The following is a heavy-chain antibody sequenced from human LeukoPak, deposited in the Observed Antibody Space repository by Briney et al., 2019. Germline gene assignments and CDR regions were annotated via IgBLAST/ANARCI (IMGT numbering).Heavy chain of an antibody. J-gene: IGHJ4*02. CDR1: GFTFSSYW. CDR2: INSDGSST. D-gene: IGHD6-13*01. CDR3: ARDPALAAAGTCFDY. V-gene: IGHV3-74*01. Sequence: GGSLRLSCAASGFTFSSYWMRWVRQAPGKGLVWVSRINSDGSSTSYADSVKGRFTISRDNAKNTLYLQMNSLRAEDTAVYYCARDPALAAAGTCFDYWGQGTLVTVSS.